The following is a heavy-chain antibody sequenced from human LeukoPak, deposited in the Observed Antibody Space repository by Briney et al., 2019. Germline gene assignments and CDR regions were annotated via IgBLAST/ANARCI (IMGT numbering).Heavy chain of an antibody. D-gene: IGHD2-15*01. CDR1: GGSISSGGYS. Sequence: SETLSLTCAVSGGSISSGGYSWSWIRQPPGQGLEWIGYIYHSGSTYYNPSLKSRVTISVDRSKNQFSLKLSSVTAADTAVYYCARGRQAWYPFDYWGQGTLVTVSS. CDR2: IYHSGST. V-gene: IGHV4-30-2*01. J-gene: IGHJ4*02. CDR3: ARGRQAWYPFDY.